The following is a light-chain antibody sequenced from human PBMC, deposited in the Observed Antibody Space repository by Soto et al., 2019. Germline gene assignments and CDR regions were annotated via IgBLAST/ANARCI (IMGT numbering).Light chain of an antibody. Sequence: ESVLTQSPGTLSLSPGERATLSCRASQSVTNRYFAWYQQRPGQAPRLLIYGISNRATGIPDRFSGSGSGTDFTLTISTLQAEDVAIYYCQQYYNTPLTFGGGTKVEIK. CDR2: GIS. CDR1: QSVTNRY. CDR3: QQYYNTPLT. J-gene: IGKJ4*01. V-gene: IGKV3-20*01.